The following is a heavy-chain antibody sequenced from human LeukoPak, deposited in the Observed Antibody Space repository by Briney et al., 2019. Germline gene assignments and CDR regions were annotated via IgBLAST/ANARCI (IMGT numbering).Heavy chain of an antibody. Sequence: PSETLSLTCAVSGYSISSGYYWGWIRQPPGKGLEWIGSTYHSGSTYYNPSLKSRVTISVDTSKNQFSLKLSSVTAADTAVYYCARHRRLTDAFDIWGQGTMVTVSS. CDR1: GYSISSGYY. V-gene: IGHV4-38-2*01. CDR3: ARHRRLTDAFDI. CDR2: TYHSGST. J-gene: IGHJ3*02. D-gene: IGHD3-9*01.